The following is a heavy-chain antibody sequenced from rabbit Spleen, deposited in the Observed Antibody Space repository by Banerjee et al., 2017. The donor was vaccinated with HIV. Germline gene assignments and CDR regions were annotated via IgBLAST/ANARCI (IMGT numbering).Heavy chain of an antibody. CDR3: ARSFEGGLGWNFNL. D-gene: IGHD1-1*01. Sequence: QQLVESGGGLVKPGASLTLTCKASGFSFSSGYYMSWVRQAPGKGLEWIGCIGAGTGTTYYASWAKGRFTISKTSSTTVTLQMTSLTAADTATYFCARSFEGGLGWNFNLWGQGTLVTVS. CDR2: IGAGTGTT. J-gene: IGHJ4*01. V-gene: IGHV1S40*01. CDR1: GFSFSSGYY.